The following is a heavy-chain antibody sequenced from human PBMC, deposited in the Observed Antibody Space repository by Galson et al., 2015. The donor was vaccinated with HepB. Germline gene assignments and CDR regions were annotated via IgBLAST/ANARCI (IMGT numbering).Heavy chain of an antibody. J-gene: IGHJ4*02. D-gene: IGHD4-17*01. Sequence: SLRLSCAASGFTFSGSAMHWVRQASGKGLEWVGRIRSKANSYATAYAASVKGRFTISRDDSKNTAYLQMNSLKTEDTAVYYCTLLTTVTTFPIDHWGQGTLVTVSS. CDR3: TLLTTVTTFPIDH. CDR2: IRSKANSYAT. V-gene: IGHV3-73*01. CDR1: GFTFSGSA.